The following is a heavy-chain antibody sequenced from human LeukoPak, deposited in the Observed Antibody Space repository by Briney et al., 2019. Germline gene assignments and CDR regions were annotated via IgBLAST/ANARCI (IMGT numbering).Heavy chain of an antibody. J-gene: IGHJ4*02. CDR2: IYYSGST. D-gene: IGHD4-17*01. CDR3: AAEVDMTTVTTGRRPFDY. Sequence: SETLSLTCTVSGGSISSYYWSWIWQPPGKGLEWIGYIYYSGSTNYNPSLKSRVTISVDTSKNQFSLKLSSVTAADTAVYYCAAEVDMTTVTTGRRPFDYWGQGTLVTVSS. CDR1: GGSISSYY. V-gene: IGHV4-59*12.